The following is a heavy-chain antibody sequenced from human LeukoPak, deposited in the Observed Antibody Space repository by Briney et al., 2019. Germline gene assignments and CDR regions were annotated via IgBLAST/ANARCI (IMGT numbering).Heavy chain of an antibody. J-gene: IGHJ5*02. D-gene: IGHD2-2*01. CDR2: INHSGST. Sequence: SETLSLTCAVYGGSFSGYYWSWIRQPPGKGLEWIGEINHSGSTNYNPSLTSRVTISVDTSKNQFSLKLSSVTAADTAVYYCARGYCSSTSCYRQYNWFDPWGQGTLVTVSS. V-gene: IGHV4-34*01. CDR3: ARGYCSSTSCYRQYNWFDP. CDR1: GGSFSGYY.